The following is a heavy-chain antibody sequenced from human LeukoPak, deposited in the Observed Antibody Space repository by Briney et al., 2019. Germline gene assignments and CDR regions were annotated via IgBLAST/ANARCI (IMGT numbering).Heavy chain of an antibody. Sequence: PGGSLGLSCAASGFTFSNAWMYWVRQAPGKGLDWVGRIKSKISGGTTDYAATVKGRFTISRDDSKNTLYLQMNSLKTEDTAVYYCTTDAPYYYGSGTKTDAFDLWGQGTMVTVSS. CDR3: TTDAPYYYGSGTKTDAFDL. J-gene: IGHJ3*01. CDR1: GFTFSNAW. V-gene: IGHV3-15*01. CDR2: IKSKISGGTT. D-gene: IGHD3-10*01.